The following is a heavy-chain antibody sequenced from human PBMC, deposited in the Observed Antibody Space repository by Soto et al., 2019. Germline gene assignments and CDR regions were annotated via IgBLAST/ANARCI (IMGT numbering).Heavy chain of an antibody. CDR2: IYPGDSDT. J-gene: IGHJ6*03. Sequence: GKGLEWMGIIYPGDSDTRYSPSFQGQVTISADKSISTAYLQWSSLKASDTAMYYCARRVVVPAAPWYYYYMDVWGKGTTVTVSS. CDR3: ARRVVVPAAPWYYYYMDV. V-gene: IGHV5-51*01. D-gene: IGHD2-2*01.